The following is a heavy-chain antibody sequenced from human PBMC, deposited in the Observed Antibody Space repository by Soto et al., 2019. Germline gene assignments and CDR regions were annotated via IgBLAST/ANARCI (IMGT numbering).Heavy chain of an antibody. V-gene: IGHV3-30*03. CDR3: YSSGW. J-gene: IGHJ4*02. D-gene: IGHD6-19*01. CDR1: GFTFSSFA. Sequence: QVQLVESGGGVVQPGRSLRLSCAASGFTFSSFAMHWVRQAPGKGLEWVAVISDDGITKYYADSVKGRFTISRDNSKNTLYLEMNSLRVEDTAVYYGYSSGWWGQGTLVTVSS. CDR2: ISDDGITK.